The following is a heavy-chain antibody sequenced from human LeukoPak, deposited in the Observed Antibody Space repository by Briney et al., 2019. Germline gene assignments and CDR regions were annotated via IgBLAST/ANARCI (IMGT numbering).Heavy chain of an antibody. CDR2: ISYDGSNK. CDR3: ARDPMTTVPKGYYFDY. V-gene: IGHV3-30-3*01. Sequence: GGSLRLSCAASGFTFSSYAMHWVRQAPGKGLEWVAVISYDGSNKYYADSVKGRFTISRDNSKNTLYLQMNSLRAEDTAVYYCARDPMTTVPKGYYFDYWGQGTLVTVSS. CDR1: GFTFSSYA. D-gene: IGHD4-17*01. J-gene: IGHJ4*02.